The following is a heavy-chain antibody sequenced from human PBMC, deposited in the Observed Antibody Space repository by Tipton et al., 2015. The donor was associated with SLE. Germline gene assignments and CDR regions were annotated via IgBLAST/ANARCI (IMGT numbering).Heavy chain of an antibody. CDR2: ISDNGGST. J-gene: IGHJ4*02. CDR3: AKDPYDSSGR. V-gene: IGHV3-23*01. Sequence: SLRLSCAASGFTFSSYDMSWVRQAPGKGLEWVSAISDNGGSTYYTDSVKGRFTISRDNSKNTLYLQMNSLRAEDTAVYYCAKDPYDSSGRWGQGTLVTVSS. CDR1: GFTFSSYD. D-gene: IGHD3-22*01.